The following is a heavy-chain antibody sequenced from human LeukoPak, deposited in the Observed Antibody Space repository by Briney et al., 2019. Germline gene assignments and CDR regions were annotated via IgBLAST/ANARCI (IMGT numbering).Heavy chain of an antibody. CDR1: GFTFSSYA. D-gene: IGHD3-10*02. CDR2: ISGSGGST. J-gene: IGHJ6*04. Sequence: GGSLRLPCAASGFTFSSYAMSWVRQAPGKGLEWVSAISGSGGSTYYADSVNGLFTISRDNSKNTLYLQMNSLRAEDTAVYYCAELGITMIGGVWGKGTTVTISS. V-gene: IGHV3-23*01. CDR3: AELGITMIGGV.